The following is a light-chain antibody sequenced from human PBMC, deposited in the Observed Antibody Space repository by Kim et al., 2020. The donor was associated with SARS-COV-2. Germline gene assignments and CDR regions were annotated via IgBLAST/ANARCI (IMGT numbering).Light chain of an antibody. CDR1: QSFSSSY. J-gene: IGKJ2*01. CDR2: GAY. Sequence: LAPGARATPSCRASQSFSSSYLACYLQKPGQSPSLLIYGAYIRATGIPDRFSGSGSGTDFTLTISSLAPEDFAVYYCQHYGDSAYTFGQGTKLEI. V-gene: IGKV3-20*01. CDR3: QHYGDSAYT.